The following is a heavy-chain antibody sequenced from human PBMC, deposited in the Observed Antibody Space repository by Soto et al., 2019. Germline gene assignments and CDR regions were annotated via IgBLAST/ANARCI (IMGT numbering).Heavy chain of an antibody. CDR3: ARGPTVTTFSYYYYYYGMDV. CDR1: GYTFTGYY. V-gene: IGHV1-2*04. Sequence: ASVKVSCKASGYTFTGYYMHWVRQAPGQGLEWMGWINPNSGGTNYAQKFQGWVTMTRDTSISTAYMELSRLRSDDTVVYYCARGPTVTTFSYYYYYYGMDVWGQGTTVTVSS. CDR2: INPNSGGT. J-gene: IGHJ6*02. D-gene: IGHD4-4*01.